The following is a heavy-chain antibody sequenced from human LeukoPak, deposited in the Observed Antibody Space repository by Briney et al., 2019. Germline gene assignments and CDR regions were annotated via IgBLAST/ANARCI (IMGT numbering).Heavy chain of an antibody. CDR2: INPNSGGT. D-gene: IGHD1-26*01. CDR1: GYTFTGYY. J-gene: IGHJ3*02. V-gene: IGHV1-2*06. CDR3: ARFIVGATPGAFDI. Sequence: VSVKVSCKASGYTFTGYYMHWVRQAPGQGLEWMGRINPNSGGTNYAQKFQGRVTMTGDTSISTAYMELSRLRSDDTAVYYCARFIVGATPGAFDIWGQGTMVTVSS.